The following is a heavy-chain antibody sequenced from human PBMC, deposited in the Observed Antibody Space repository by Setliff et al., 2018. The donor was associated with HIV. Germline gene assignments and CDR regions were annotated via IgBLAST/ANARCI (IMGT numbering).Heavy chain of an antibody. CDR3: ARAPAKWELRFGYAFDI. V-gene: IGHV1-3*01. D-gene: IGHD1-26*01. CDR2: INAGNGNT. J-gene: IGHJ3*02. CDR1: GYTFTSYA. Sequence: VASVKVSCKASGYTFTSYAMHWVRQAPGQRLEWMGWINAGNGNTKYSQKFQGRVTITRDTSASTAYMELSSLRSEDTAVYYYARAPAKWELRFGYAFDIWGQGTMVTVSS.